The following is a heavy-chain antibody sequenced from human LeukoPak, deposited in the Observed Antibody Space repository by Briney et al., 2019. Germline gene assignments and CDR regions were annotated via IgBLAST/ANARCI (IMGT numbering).Heavy chain of an antibody. CDR1: GGSIGSYY. J-gene: IGHJ3*02. V-gene: IGHV4-59*12. Sequence: SETLSLTCTVSGGSIGSYYWSWIRQPPGKGLEWVGYIYYSGSTNYNPSLKSRVTISVDTSKNQFSLKLSSVTAADTAVYYCARDQFSAFDIWGQGTMVTVSS. CDR2: IYYSGST. CDR3: ARDQFSAFDI.